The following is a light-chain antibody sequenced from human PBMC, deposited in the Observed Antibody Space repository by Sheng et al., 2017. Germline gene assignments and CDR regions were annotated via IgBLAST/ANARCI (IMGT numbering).Light chain of an antibody. CDR3: QSYDSNLSGSYV. Sequence: QSALTQPASVSGSPGQSITISCTGTSSDVGGYNYVSWYQQHPGKAPKLMIYDVSNRPSGVPDRFSGSKSGTSASLAITGLQAEDEADYYCQSYDSNLSGSYVFGTGTKVTVL. CDR2: DVS. J-gene: IGLJ1*01. V-gene: IGLV2-14*01. CDR1: SSDVGGYNY.